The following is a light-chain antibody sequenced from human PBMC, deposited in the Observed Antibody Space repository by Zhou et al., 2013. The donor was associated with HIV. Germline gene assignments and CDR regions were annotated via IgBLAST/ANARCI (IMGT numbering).Light chain of an antibody. CDR2: DAS. V-gene: IGKV1-9*01. CDR3: QQYYTYPWT. CDR1: QGSSPY. J-gene: IGKJ1*01. Sequence: DIQLTQSPSFLSASVGDRVTITCRASQGSSPYLAWYQQKPGKAPQLLIYDASTLQSGVPSRFSGSGSGTDFTLTISCLQPEDFATYFCQQYYTYPWTFGQGTKVEIK.